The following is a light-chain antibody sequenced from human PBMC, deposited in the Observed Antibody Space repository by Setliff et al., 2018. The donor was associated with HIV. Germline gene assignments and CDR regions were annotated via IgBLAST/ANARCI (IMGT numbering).Light chain of an antibody. CDR3: SSYTSSTPLYV. CDR2: DVN. Sequence: QSALTQPASVSGSLGQSITISCTGTNNGISDYKYVSWYQQQPGKAPKLLIYDVNNRPSGVSNRFSGSKSGNTASLTISGLQAEDEADYYCSSYTSSTPLYVFGAGTKVTVL. V-gene: IGLV2-14*03. CDR1: NNGISDYKY. J-gene: IGLJ1*01.